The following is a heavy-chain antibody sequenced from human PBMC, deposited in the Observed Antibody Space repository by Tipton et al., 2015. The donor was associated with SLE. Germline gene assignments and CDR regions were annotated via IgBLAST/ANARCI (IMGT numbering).Heavy chain of an antibody. CDR3: SRHDYDTYYFDF. V-gene: IGHV4-39*01. CDR2: IYYSEDT. Sequence: TLSLTCTVSGASISNNSYYWGWIRQPPGKGLEWIGSIYYSEDTYYTPSLKSRVTISVDTSKNQFSLKLSSVTAADTAVYYCSRHDYDTYYFDFWGQGTLVTVSS. CDR1: GASISNNSYY. D-gene: IGHD3-16*01. J-gene: IGHJ4*02.